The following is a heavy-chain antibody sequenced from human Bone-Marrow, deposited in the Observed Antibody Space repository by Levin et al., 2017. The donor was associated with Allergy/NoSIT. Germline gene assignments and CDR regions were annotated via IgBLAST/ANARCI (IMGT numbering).Heavy chain of an antibody. J-gene: IGHJ4*02. CDR1: GYSFTNYF. Sequence: ASVKVSCKASGYSFTNYFIHWVRQAPGQGLDWMGVIKPSDGSTSYAQKFQGRVTVTRDTSTSTVYMEMSRLRSDDTAVYYCAKIGDSGTSSHYFDSWGQGALVTVAS. D-gene: IGHD6-6*01. CDR2: IKPSDGST. V-gene: IGHV1-46*01. CDR3: AKIGDSGTSSHYFDS.